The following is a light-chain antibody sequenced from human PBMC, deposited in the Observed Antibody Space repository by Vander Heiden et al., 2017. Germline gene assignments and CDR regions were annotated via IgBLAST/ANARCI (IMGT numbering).Light chain of an antibody. CDR2: DAS. CDR1: QGVSTY. CDR3: QQHDSSPLT. J-gene: IGKJ4*01. Sequence: ELVLTQSPATLSLSPGERATTSCRASQGVSTYLAWYQQKPGQAPRLLIYDASNRATGIPARFSGSGSGTDFTLTISSLEPEDFAVYFCQQHDSSPLTFGGGTKVEIK. V-gene: IGKV3-11*01.